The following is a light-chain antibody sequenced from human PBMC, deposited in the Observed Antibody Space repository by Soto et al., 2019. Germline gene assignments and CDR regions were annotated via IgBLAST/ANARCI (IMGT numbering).Light chain of an antibody. CDR3: QQYVSSGT. CDR2: GAS. J-gene: IGKJ1*01. Sequence: ETVLTQSPGTLSLSPGERATLYCRASQSVSNNYLAWYQQKPGQAPRLLIYGASNRATGIPDRFSGSGSGTDFTLTISRLEPEDFAVYYCQQYVSSGTFGQGTKVDIK. V-gene: IGKV3-20*01. CDR1: QSVSNNY.